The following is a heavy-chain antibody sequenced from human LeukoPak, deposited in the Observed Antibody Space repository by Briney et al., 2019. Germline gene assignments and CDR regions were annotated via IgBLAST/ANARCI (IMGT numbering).Heavy chain of an antibody. Sequence: SETLSLTCAVSGGSISSNNWWSWVRQPPGKGLEWIGEIFHGGSTNYNPSLKSRVTISGDKSRNLISLKLSSVTAADTAVYYCARGYYSGGSCYPYYFDYWGQGTLVTVSS. J-gene: IGHJ4*02. CDR3: ARGYYSGGSCYPYYFDY. CDR2: IFHGGST. D-gene: IGHD2-15*01. CDR1: GGSISSNNW. V-gene: IGHV4-4*02.